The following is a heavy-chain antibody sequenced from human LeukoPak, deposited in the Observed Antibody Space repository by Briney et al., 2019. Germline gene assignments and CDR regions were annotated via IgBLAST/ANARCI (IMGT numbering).Heavy chain of an antibody. V-gene: IGHV3-15*01. CDR3: TTEPLWSGYYNFDY. CDR1: GFTFSSYS. J-gene: IGHJ4*02. Sequence: KTGGSLRLSCAASGFTFSSYSMNWVRQAPGKGLEWVGRIKSKTDGGTTDYAAPVKGRFTISRDDSKNTLYLQMNSLKTEDTAVYYCTTEPLWSGYYNFDYWGQGTLVTVSS. CDR2: IKSKTDGGTT. D-gene: IGHD3-3*01.